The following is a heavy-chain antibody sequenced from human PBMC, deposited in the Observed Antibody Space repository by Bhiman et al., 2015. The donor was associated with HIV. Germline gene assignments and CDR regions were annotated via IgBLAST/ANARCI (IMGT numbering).Heavy chain of an antibody. V-gene: IGHV3-21*01. J-gene: IGHJ5*02. CDR2: ISSSSYYI. Sequence: EVQLVESGGGVVRPGGSLRLSCAASGFTFSSHSMNWVRQAPGKGLEWVSSISSSSYYIYYADSVKGRFTISRDNAKNSLYLQMNSLRAEDTAVYYCARGSSSSLSAERFDPWGQGTLVTVSS. CDR1: GFTFSSHS. CDR3: ARGSSSSLSAERFDP. D-gene: IGHD6-6*01.